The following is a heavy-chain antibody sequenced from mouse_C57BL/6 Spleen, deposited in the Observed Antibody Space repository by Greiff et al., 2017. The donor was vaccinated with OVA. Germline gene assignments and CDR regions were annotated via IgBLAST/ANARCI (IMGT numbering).Heavy chain of an antibody. CDR1: GFTFSSYA. Sequence: EVNVVESGEGLVKPGGSLKLSCAASGFTFSSYAMSWVRQTPEKRLEWVAYISSGGDYIYYADTVKGRFTISRDNARNTLYLQMSSRKSEDTAMDYCTRVDSNYGYYFDYWGQGTTLTVSS. CDR3: TRVDSNYGYYFDY. J-gene: IGHJ2*01. V-gene: IGHV5-9-1*02. D-gene: IGHD2-5*01. CDR2: ISSGGDYI.